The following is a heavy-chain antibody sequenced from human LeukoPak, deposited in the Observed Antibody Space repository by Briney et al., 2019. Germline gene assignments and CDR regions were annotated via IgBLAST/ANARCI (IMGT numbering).Heavy chain of an antibody. CDR1: GGSISSGGYY. V-gene: IGHV4-31*03. J-gene: IGHJ3*02. CDR3: ARALGGGYCSSTSCYTAVFDI. CDR2: IYYSGST. D-gene: IGHD2-2*02. Sequence: SETLSLTCTVSGGSISSGGYYWSWIRQHPGKGLEWIGYIYYSGSTYYNPSLKSRVTISVDTSKNQFSLKLSSVTAADTAVYYCARALGGGYCSSTSCYTAVFDIWGQGTMVTVSS.